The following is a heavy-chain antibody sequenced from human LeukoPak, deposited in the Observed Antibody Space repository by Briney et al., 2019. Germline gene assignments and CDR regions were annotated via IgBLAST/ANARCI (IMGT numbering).Heavy chain of an antibody. D-gene: IGHD1-1*01. V-gene: IGHV1-18*01. CDR2: ISTQNGDT. Sequence: ASVKVSCKASGYTFTTYGINWVRQAPGQGLEWMGWISTQNGDTSYAQNFQGRVTMTTDTSTSTAYMELRSLRSDDTAVYYYARKVGTESLRWLDPWGQGTLVTVSS. CDR3: ARKVGTESLRWLDP. CDR1: GYTFTTYG. J-gene: IGHJ5*02.